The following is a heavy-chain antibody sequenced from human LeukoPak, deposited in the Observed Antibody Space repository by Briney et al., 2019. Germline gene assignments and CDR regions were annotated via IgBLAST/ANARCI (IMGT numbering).Heavy chain of an antibody. CDR1: GGSIRSYY. CDR3: ASLSITGTGIDY. J-gene: IGHJ4*02. CDR2: IYYSGST. Sequence: SETLSLTCTVSGGSIRSYYWSWIRQPPGKGLEWIAYIYYSGSTNYNPSLKSRVTISVDTSKNQFSLKLSSVTAADTAVYYCASLSITGTGIDYWGQGTLVTVSS. D-gene: IGHD1-20*01. V-gene: IGHV4-59*01.